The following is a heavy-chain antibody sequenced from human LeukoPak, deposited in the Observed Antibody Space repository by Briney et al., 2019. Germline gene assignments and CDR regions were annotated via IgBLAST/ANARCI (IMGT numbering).Heavy chain of an antibody. CDR3: ARAKSIAAAGIDY. J-gene: IGHJ4*02. V-gene: IGHV3-20*04. CDR1: GFTFSNYT. Sequence: GGSLRLSCAASGFTFSNYTMNWVRQAPGKGLEWVSGINWNGGSTGYADSVKGRFTISRDNAKNSLYLQMNSLRAEDTALYYCARAKSIAAAGIDYWGQGTLVTVSS. D-gene: IGHD6-13*01. CDR2: INWNGGST.